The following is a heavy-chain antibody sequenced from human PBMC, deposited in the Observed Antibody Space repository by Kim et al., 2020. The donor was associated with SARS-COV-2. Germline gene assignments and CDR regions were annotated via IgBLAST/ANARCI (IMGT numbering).Heavy chain of an antibody. D-gene: IGHD3-10*01. V-gene: IGHV3-11*04. J-gene: IGHJ6*02. CDR3: ARHPSGVLWFGELYYYYGIDV. Sequence: GGSLRLSCGASGFTFSDYYMSWIRQAPGKGLEWVSYISSSGSTIYYADSVKGRFTISRDNAKNSLYLQMNSLRAEDTAVYYCARHPSGVLWFGELYYYYGIDVWGQGTTVTVSS. CDR1: GFTFSDYY. CDR2: ISSSGSTI.